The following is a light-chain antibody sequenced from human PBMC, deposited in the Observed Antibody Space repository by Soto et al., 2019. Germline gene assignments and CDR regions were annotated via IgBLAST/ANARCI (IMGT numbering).Light chain of an antibody. CDR2: GAS. CDR1: RSISSTY. Sequence: EIVLTQSPGTLSLSPGERATLSCRASRSISSTYLAWYQQKPGQAPRLLIYGASSRATGIPDRFSGSGSGTDFTLTISSLEPEDFAVYYCQQYGCSPPYTFGQGTKLEIK. V-gene: IGKV3-20*01. CDR3: QQYGCSPPYT. J-gene: IGKJ2*01.